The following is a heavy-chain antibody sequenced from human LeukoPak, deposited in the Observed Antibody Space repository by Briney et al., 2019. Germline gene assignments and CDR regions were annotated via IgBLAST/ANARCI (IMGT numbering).Heavy chain of an antibody. J-gene: IGHJ4*02. CDR3: TRDTYCDFWSGYRFDY. D-gene: IGHD3-3*01. CDR1: GFTFSSSA. CDR2: IRSKAYGGTT. Sequence: GGSLRLSCAASGFTFSSSAMNWVRQAPGKGLEWVGFIRSKAYGGTTEYAASVKGRFTISRDDSKSIAYLQMNSLKTEDTAVYYCTRDTYCDFWSGYRFDYWGQGTLVTVSS. V-gene: IGHV3-49*04.